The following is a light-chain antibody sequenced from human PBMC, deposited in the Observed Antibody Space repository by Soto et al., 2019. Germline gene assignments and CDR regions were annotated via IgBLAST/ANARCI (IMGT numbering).Light chain of an antibody. Sequence: NFMLTQPHSVSESPGKTVTISCTRSSGNIASNYVQWYQQRPGSAPTTVIYEDNQRPSGVPARFSGSIDSSSNSASLTVSGLKAEDEADYYCQSYDSSNYVVFGGGTKLTVL. CDR3: QSYDSSNYVV. CDR1: SGNIASNY. V-gene: IGLV6-57*03. CDR2: EDN. J-gene: IGLJ2*01.